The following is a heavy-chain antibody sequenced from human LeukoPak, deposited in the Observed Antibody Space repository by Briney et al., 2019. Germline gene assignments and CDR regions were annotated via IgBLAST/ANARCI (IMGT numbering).Heavy chain of an antibody. J-gene: IGHJ4*02. CDR3: ARAPYGGYYYFDY. Sequence: SETLSLTCTDSGGSISSYYWSWIRQPPGKGLEWIGYIYYSGSTNYNPSLKSRVTISVDTSKNQFSLKLSSVTAADTAVYYCARAPYGGYYYFDYWGQGTLVTVSS. D-gene: IGHD5-12*01. CDR1: GGSISSYY. CDR2: IYYSGST. V-gene: IGHV4-59*01.